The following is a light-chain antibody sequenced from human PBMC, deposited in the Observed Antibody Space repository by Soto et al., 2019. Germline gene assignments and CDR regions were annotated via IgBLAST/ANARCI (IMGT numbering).Light chain of an antibody. CDR3: QQYNTGPL. CDR2: DAS. J-gene: IGKJ2*01. Sequence: DIQMTQSPSTLSASVGDRVTITCRASQSISSWLAWYQQKPGKAPKLLIYDASSLESGVPSRFSGSGSGTEFTLTISSLQPDDFATYYCQQYNTGPLFGQGTKLEIK. CDR1: QSISSW. V-gene: IGKV1-5*01.